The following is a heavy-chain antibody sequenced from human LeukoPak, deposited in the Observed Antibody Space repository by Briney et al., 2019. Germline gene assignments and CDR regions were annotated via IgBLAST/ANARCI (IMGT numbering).Heavy chain of an antibody. CDR1: GFTFSSYA. CDR2: ISYDGSNK. CDR3: ATLPSKADY. J-gene: IGHJ4*02. V-gene: IGHV3-30*04. D-gene: IGHD1-26*01. Sequence: GGSLRLSCAASGFTFSSYAMHWVRQAPGKGLEWVAVISYDGSNKYYADSVKGRFTISRDNSKNTLYLQMNSLRAEDTAVYYCATLPSKADYWGQRTLVTVSS.